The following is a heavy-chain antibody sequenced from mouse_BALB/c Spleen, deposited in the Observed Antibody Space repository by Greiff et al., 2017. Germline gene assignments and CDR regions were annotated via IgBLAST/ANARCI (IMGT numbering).Heavy chain of an antibody. CDR2: IDPANGNT. Sequence: EVKLQESGAELVKPGASVKLSCTASGFNIKDTYMHWVKQRPEQGLEWIGRIDPANGNTKYDPKFQGKATITADTSSNTAYLQLSSLTSEDTAVYYCASDYYGSSTSFDYWGQGTTLTVSS. J-gene: IGHJ2*01. CDR3: ASDYYGSSTSFDY. V-gene: IGHV14-3*02. CDR1: GFNIKDTY. D-gene: IGHD1-1*01.